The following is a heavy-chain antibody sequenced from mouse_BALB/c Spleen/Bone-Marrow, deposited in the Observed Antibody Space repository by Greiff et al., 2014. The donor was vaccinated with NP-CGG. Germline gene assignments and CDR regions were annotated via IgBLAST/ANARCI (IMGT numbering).Heavy chain of an antibody. V-gene: IGHV2-9*02. CDR1: GFSLTSYG. Sequence: QVQLKESGPGLGAPSQSLSITCTVSGFSLTSYGVHWVRQPPGKGLEWLGVIWAGGSTDYNSALMSRLSISKDNSKSQVFLKMNSLQTDDTATYYCARVYLWYFDVWGAGSTVTVSS. D-gene: IGHD2-3*01. CDR2: IWAGGST. J-gene: IGHJ1*01. CDR3: ARVYLWYFDV.